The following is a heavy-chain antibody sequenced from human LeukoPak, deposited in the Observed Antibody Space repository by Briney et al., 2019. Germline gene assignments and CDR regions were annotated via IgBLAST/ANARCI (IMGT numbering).Heavy chain of an antibody. CDR1: GFTFSSYS. J-gene: IGHJ4*02. Sequence: PGGSLRLSCAASGFTFSSYSMNWVRQAPGKGLEWVSSISSSSSYIYYADSVKGRFTISRDNAKNSLYLQMNSLRAEDTAVYYCARDRNYYDSSGYYEIWGQGTLVTVSS. D-gene: IGHD3-22*01. CDR2: ISSSSSYI. V-gene: IGHV3-21*01. CDR3: ARDRNYYDSSGYYEI.